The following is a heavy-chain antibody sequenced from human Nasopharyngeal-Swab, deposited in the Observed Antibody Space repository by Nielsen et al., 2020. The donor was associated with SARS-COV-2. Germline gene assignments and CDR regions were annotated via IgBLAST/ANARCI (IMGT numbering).Heavy chain of an antibody. D-gene: IGHD3-9*01. CDR3: ARDPLYYDILTGYYSRYYFDY. Sequence: GGSLRLSCAASGFTFSSYWMHWVRQAPGKGLVWVSRINSDGSSTSYADSVKGRFTISRDNAKNTPYLQMNSLRAEDTAVYYCARDPLYYDILTGYYSRYYFDYWGQGTLVTVSS. J-gene: IGHJ4*02. CDR2: INSDGSST. CDR1: GFTFSSYW. V-gene: IGHV3-74*01.